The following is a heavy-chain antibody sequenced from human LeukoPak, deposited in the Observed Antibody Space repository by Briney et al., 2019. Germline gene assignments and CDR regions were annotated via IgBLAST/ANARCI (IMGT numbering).Heavy chain of an antibody. V-gene: IGHV3-74*01. CDR1: GITFSSYW. CDR2: IKTDGSST. CDR3: ANSQWGITMVRGVIIRDLDY. D-gene: IGHD3-10*01. J-gene: IGHJ4*02. Sequence: PGGSLRLSCAASGITFSSYWMHWVRQAPGKGLVWVSRIKTDGSSTSYADSVKGRFTISRDNAKNTLSLQMNSLRADDTAVYYCANSQWGITMVRGVIIRDLDYWGQGTLVTVSS.